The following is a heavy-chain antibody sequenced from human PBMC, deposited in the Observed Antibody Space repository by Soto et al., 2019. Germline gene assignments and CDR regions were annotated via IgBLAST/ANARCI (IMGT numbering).Heavy chain of an antibody. V-gene: IGHV4-59*01. D-gene: IGHD3-10*01. CDR3: ARAGPEMDY. J-gene: IGHJ4*02. CDR1: GGSISSYY. CDR2: IFYSGST. Sequence: QVQLQESGPGLVKPSETLSLTCTVSGGSISSYYWSWIRQPPGKGLVWIGYIFYSGSTNYNPSLKSRVTISVDTSKNQFSLKLSSVTAADTAVYYCARAGPEMDYWGQGTLVTVSS.